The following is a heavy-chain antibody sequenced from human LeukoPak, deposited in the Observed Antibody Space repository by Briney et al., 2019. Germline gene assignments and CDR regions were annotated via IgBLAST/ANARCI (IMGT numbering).Heavy chain of an antibody. Sequence: PGGSLSFSCEASGFPSVTLTMTWVGQPPGRGLEWASSISSGSNYIYYADSMKGRFTISRDNAKNSLYLQMNSLRAEDTAVYYCAREGSSSSWYGDYWGQGTLVTVSS. J-gene: IGHJ4*02. CDR3: AREGSSSSWYGDY. CDR1: GFPSVTLT. V-gene: IGHV3-21*01. CDR2: ISSGSNYI. D-gene: IGHD6-13*01.